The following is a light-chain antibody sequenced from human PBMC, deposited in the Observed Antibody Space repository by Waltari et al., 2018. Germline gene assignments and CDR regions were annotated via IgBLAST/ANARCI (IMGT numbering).Light chain of an antibody. CDR3: SAWDSNLSAWV. CDR1: SNNVATQG. V-gene: IGLV10-54*04. J-gene: IGLJ3*02. Sequence: QAGLTQPPSVSKDLRQTATLTCTGNSNNVATQGEAWLQQYQGHPPKRLFYRNNNRPSGISARFSASRSGNTASLTITGLQPEDEADYYCSAWDSNLSAWVFGGGTKLTVL. CDR2: RNN.